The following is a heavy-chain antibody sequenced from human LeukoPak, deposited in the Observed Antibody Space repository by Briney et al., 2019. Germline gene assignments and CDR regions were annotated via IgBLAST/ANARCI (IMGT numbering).Heavy chain of an antibody. D-gene: IGHD3-10*01. Sequence: PGRSLRLSCAASGFTFSSYAMHWVRQAPGKGLEWVAVISYDGSNKYYADSVKGRFTISRDNSKNTLYLQMNSLRAEDTAVYYCARGRVSVARLDTMVRGVVDYWGQGTLVTVSS. CDR1: GFTFSSYA. J-gene: IGHJ4*02. CDR3: ARGRVSVARLDTMVRGVVDY. CDR2: ISYDGSNK. V-gene: IGHV3-30-3*01.